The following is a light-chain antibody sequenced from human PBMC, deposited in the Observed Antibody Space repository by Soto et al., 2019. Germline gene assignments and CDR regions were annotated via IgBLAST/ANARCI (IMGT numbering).Light chain of an antibody. CDR2: GAS. CDR3: QHYGSSPRT. Sequence: EIVLTQSPGTLSLSPGERATLSCRASHSVSSSYLAWYQQKPGQAPRLLIYGASTRATGIPDRFSGSGSGTDFTLTISRLEPEDFAVYYCQHYGSSPRTFGQGTKLEIK. CDR1: HSVSSSY. J-gene: IGKJ2*01. V-gene: IGKV3-20*01.